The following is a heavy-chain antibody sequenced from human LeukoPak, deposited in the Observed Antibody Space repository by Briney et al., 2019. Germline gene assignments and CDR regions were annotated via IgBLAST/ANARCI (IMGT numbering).Heavy chain of an antibody. CDR2: INHSGST. CDR1: GGLFSGYY. CDR3: ASGTAQQEDY. J-gene: IGHJ4*02. Sequence: SETLSLTCAVYGGLFSGYYWSWIRQLPGKGLEWIGEINHSGSTNYNPSLKSRVTISVDTSKNQFSLKLSPVTAADTAVYYCASGTAQQEDYWGQGTLVTVSS. D-gene: IGHD6-13*01. V-gene: IGHV4-34*01.